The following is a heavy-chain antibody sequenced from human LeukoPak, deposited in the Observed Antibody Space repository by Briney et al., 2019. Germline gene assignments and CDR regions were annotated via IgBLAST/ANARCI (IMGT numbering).Heavy chain of an antibody. CDR2: INQSGST. V-gene: IGHV4-34*01. Sequence: PSETLSLTCAVYGGSFSDYFWSCIRQPPGKGLEWIGEINQSGSTNYNPSLKSRVTISLDTSKNHFSLNLSSVTAADTAVYFCARDSSSWNNFDYWGQGTLVTVSS. CDR3: ARDSSSWNNFDY. D-gene: IGHD6-13*01. CDR1: GGSFSDYF. J-gene: IGHJ4*02.